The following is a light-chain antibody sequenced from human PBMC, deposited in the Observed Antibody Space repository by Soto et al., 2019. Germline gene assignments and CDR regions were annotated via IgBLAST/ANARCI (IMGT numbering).Light chain of an antibody. CDR1: SSDLGGYNY. CDR2: EVS. J-gene: IGLJ3*02. V-gene: IGLV2-14*01. Sequence: QSALTQPASVSGSPGQSINISSTGTSSDLGGYNYVSWYQQHPGKAPKLMIYEVSNRPSGVSNRFSGSKSGNTASLTISGLQTEDEADYYCSSFTSINTWVFGGGTKLTVL. CDR3: SSFTSINTWV.